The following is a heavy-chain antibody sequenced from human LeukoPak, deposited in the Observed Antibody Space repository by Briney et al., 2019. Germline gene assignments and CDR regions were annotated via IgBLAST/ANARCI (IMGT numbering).Heavy chain of an antibody. CDR1: GYTFTSYG. Sequence: ASVKVSCKASGYTFTSYGISWVRQAPGQGLEWMGWISAYNGNTNYAQKLQGRVTMTTDTSTRTAYMELRSLRSDDTAVYYCARGGDLDYDILTGYYNVMYNWFDPWGQGTPVTVSS. V-gene: IGHV1-18*04. D-gene: IGHD3-9*01. CDR2: ISAYNGNT. J-gene: IGHJ5*02. CDR3: ARGGDLDYDILTGYYNVMYNWFDP.